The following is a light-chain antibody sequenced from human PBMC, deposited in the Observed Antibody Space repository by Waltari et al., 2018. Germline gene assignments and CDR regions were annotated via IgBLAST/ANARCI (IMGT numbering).Light chain of an antibody. J-gene: IGLJ2*01. Sequence: QAVVTPEPSLTVSPGGTVTLTCGSSTGPVPSGQWPYWFQQKPGQAPRIVIYDTTKKYSWTPARFSGYLLGGKAALTLSGAQPDDEAEYYCALSYTFSVVFGGGTKLTVL. CDR1: TGPVPSGQW. CDR2: DTT. CDR3: ALSYTFSVV. V-gene: IGLV7-46*01.